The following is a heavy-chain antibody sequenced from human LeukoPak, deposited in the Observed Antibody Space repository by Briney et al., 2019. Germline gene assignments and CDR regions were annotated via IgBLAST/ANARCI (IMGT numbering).Heavy chain of an antibody. CDR1: GYTFTGYY. J-gene: IGHJ4*02. CDR3: ARGQGVGATYFDY. D-gene: IGHD1-26*01. Sequence: GASVKVSCKASGYTFTGYYVHWVRQAPGQGLEWMGWINPSSGGTNYAQKFQGRVTMTGDTSISTAYMELSRLTSDDTAVYYCARGQGVGATYFDYWGQGTLVTVSS. V-gene: IGHV1-2*02. CDR2: INPSSGGT.